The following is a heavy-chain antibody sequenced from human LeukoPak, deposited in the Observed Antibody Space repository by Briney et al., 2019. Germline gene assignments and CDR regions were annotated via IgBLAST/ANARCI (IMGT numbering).Heavy chain of an antibody. CDR3: AKDGLRFLEWLAVDAFDI. CDR1: GFTFSSYA. V-gene: IGHV3-23*01. CDR2: ISGSGGST. D-gene: IGHD3-3*01. Sequence: PWGSLRLSCAASGFTFSSYAMSWVRQAPGKGLEWVSAISGSGGSTYYADSVKGRFTISRDNSKSTLYLQMNSLRAEDTAVYYCAKDGLRFLEWLAVDAFDIWGQGTMVTVSS. J-gene: IGHJ3*02.